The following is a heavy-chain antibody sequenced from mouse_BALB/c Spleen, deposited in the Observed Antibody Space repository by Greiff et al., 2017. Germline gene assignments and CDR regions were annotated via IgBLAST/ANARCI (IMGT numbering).Heavy chain of an antibody. Sequence: QVQLKESGAELVRPGTSVKVSCKASGYAFTNYLIEWVKQRPGQGLEWIGVINPGSGGTNCNEKFKGKATLTADKSSSTAYMQLSSLTSDDSAVYFCARGGGNYVFYAMDYWGQGTSVTVSS. J-gene: IGHJ4*01. V-gene: IGHV1-54*01. CDR2: INPGSGGT. CDR1: GYAFTNYL. CDR3: ARGGGNYVFYAMDY. D-gene: IGHD2-1*01.